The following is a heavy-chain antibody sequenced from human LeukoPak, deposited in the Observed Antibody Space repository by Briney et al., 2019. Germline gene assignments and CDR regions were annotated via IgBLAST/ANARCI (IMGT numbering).Heavy chain of an antibody. D-gene: IGHD5-18*01. J-gene: IGHJ2*01. CDR3: ARLPYSYGWYFDL. Sequence: PSETLSLTCTVSGGSISSSSYYWGWIRQPPGKGLEWIGSIYYSGSTYYNPSLKSRVTISVDTSKNQFSLKLSSVTAADTAVFYCARLPYSYGWYFDLWGRGTLVTVSS. CDR1: GGSISSSSYY. CDR2: IYYSGST. V-gene: IGHV4-39*07.